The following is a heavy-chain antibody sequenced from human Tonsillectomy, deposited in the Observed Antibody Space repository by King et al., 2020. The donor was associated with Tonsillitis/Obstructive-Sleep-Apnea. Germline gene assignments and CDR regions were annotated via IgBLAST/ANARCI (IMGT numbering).Heavy chain of an antibody. CDR1: GYTFTNYW. CDR2: IYPGDSDT. J-gene: IGHJ4*02. D-gene: IGHD3-22*01. V-gene: IGHV5-51*01. Sequence: QLVQSGAEVKKPGESLKISCKGSGYTFTNYWIGWVRQMPGKGLEWIGFIYPGDSDTRYSPSFQGLVTISADKSINTAYLQWGRLKASDTAMYYCASTLEYQLLPFLFDYWGQATLVT. CDR3: ASTLEYQLLPFLFDY.